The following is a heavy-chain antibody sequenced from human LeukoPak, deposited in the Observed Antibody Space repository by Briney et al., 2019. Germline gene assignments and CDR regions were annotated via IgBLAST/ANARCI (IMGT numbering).Heavy chain of an antibody. Sequence: SETLSLTCTVSGGSITSYYWSWIRQPPGKGLEWIGYIYSSGSTNYNPSLKSRVTISVDTSKNQFSLKLSSVTAADTAVYYCAGIYYGDYYGMDVWGQGTTVTVSS. D-gene: IGHD4-17*01. CDR1: GGSITSYY. CDR2: IYSSGST. V-gene: IGHV4-59*01. J-gene: IGHJ6*02. CDR3: AGIYYGDYYGMDV.